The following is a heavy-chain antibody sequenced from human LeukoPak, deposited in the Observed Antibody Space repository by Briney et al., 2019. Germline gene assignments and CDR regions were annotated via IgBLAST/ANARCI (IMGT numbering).Heavy chain of an antibody. V-gene: IGHV3-30*19. D-gene: IGHD1-26*01. CDR1: GFTFSSYG. Sequence: GGSLRLSCPASGFTFSSYGMHWVRQAPGKGLEWVAFKQNDGSTTFYAESVKGRFTISRDNSKNTLFLQMNSLRTDDTAVYYCARSGIVGAGKYFDYWGQGTLVTVSS. CDR2: KQNDGSTT. J-gene: IGHJ4*02. CDR3: ARSGIVGAGKYFDY.